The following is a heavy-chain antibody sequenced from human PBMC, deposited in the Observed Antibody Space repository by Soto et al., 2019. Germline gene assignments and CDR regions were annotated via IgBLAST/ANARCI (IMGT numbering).Heavy chain of an antibody. D-gene: IGHD3-22*01. CDR1: GGSFSGYY. J-gene: IGHJ4*02. CDR2: INHSGST. CDR3: AGLFPYVSSGYLLNY. V-gene: IGHV4-34*01. Sequence: SETLSLTGAVYGGSFSGYYWSWIRQPPGKGLVWNREINHSGSTNYNPSLKSRVTISVDTSKNQFSLKLNSVTAADPAVFYFAGLFPYVSSGYLLNYLGQGTLVTVSS.